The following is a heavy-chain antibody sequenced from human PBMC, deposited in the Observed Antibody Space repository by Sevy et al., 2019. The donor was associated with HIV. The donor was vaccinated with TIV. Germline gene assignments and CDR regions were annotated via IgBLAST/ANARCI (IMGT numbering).Heavy chain of an antibody. CDR1: GFTLSSYR. CDR2: ISSSSNYI. Sequence: GGSLRLSCAVSGFTLSSYRMNWVRQAPGKGLEWVSFISSSSNYIYYADSVKGRFTISRDNAKNSLYLQMNSLRSEDTAVYYCGRYYGSWEGMDVWGQGTTVTVSS. D-gene: IGHD3-10*01. CDR3: GRYYGSWEGMDV. V-gene: IGHV3-21*01. J-gene: IGHJ6*02.